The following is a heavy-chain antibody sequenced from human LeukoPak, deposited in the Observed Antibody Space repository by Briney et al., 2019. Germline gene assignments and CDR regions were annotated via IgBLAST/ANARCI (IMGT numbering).Heavy chain of an antibody. V-gene: IGHV4-39*01. J-gene: IGHJ4*02. CDR3: AGHTGVLRYFDWGGSHPPDY. Sequence: PSETLSLTCTVSGGSISSSSYYWGWIRQPPGKGLEWIGSIYYSGSTYYNPSLKSRVTISVDTSKNQFSLKLSSVTAADTAVYYCAGHTGVLRYFDWGGSHPPDYWGQGTLVTVSS. CDR1: GGSISSSSYY. D-gene: IGHD3-9*01. CDR2: IYYSGST.